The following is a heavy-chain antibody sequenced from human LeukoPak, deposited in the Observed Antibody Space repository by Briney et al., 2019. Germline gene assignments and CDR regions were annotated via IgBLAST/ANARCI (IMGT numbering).Heavy chain of an antibody. CDR1: GGSISSSSYY. V-gene: IGHV4-39*07. D-gene: IGHD6-13*01. Sequence: SETLSLTCTVSGGSISSSSYYWGWIRQPPGKGLEWIGSIYYSGSTYYNPSLKSRVTISVDTSKNQFSLKLSSVTAADTAVYYCARVVDSSSWYAYYYYYMDVWGKGTTVTVSS. CDR2: IYYSGST. J-gene: IGHJ6*03. CDR3: ARVVDSSSWYAYYYYYMDV.